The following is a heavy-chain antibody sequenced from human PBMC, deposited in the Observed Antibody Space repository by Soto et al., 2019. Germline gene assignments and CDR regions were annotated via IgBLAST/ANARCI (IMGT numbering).Heavy chain of an antibody. CDR2: IIPIFGTA. CDR3: ALLSSSHTNAFDP. V-gene: IGHV1-69*13. D-gene: IGHD6-6*01. J-gene: IGHJ5*02. Sequence: GASVKVSCKASGGTFSSYAISWVRQAPGQGLEWMGGIIPIFGTANYAQKFQGRVTITADESTSTAYMELSSLRSEDTAVYYCALLSSSHTNAFDPWGQGTLVTVSS. CDR1: GGTFSSYA.